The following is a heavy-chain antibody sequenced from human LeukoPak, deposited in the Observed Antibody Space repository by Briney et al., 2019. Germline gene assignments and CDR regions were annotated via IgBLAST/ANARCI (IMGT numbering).Heavy chain of an antibody. V-gene: IGHV3-30*02. CDR3: AGDFDY. Sequence: PGGSLRLSCAASGFNFKNYGMHWVRQAPGKGLEWVAFTRSDGNNKYYADSVKGRFTISRDNSNNILYLQMNSLRAEDTAVYYCAGDFDYWGQGTLVTVSS. CDR2: TRSDGNNK. CDR1: GFNFKNYG. J-gene: IGHJ4*02.